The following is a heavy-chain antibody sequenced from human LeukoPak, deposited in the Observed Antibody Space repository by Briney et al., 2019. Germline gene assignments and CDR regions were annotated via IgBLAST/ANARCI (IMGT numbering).Heavy chain of an antibody. Sequence: SETLSLTCTVSGGSISSSSYYWGWIRQPPGKGLEWIGSIYYSGSTYYNPSLKSRVTISVDTSKNQFSLKLSSVTAADTAVYYCARYSAIVVVPAATTDAFDIWGQGTMVTVSS. CDR2: IYYSGST. V-gene: IGHV4-39*01. D-gene: IGHD2-2*01. CDR3: ARYSAIVVVPAATTDAFDI. J-gene: IGHJ3*02. CDR1: GGSISSSSYY.